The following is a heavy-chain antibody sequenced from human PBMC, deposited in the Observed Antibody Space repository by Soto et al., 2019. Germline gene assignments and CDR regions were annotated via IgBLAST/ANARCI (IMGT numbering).Heavy chain of an antibody. Sequence: GGSLRLSCAASGFTFSSYAMSWVRQAPGKGLEWVSGISGSGGSTYYAESVKGRFTSSRDNSKNTLYLQMNSLRAEDTAVYYCAKGDGRYYDILTGWYYYGMDVWGQGTTVTVSS. D-gene: IGHD3-9*01. CDR3: AKGDGRYYDILTGWYYYGMDV. CDR1: GFTFSSYA. CDR2: ISGSGGST. V-gene: IGHV3-23*01. J-gene: IGHJ6*02.